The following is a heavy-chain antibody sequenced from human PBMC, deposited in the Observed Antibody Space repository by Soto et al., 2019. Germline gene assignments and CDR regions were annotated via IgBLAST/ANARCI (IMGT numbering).Heavy chain of an antibody. CDR2: INSDGSST. V-gene: IGHV3-74*01. CDR3: ARGDIVVVPAAGSGYYYYGMDV. CDR1: GFTFSSYW. Sequence: EVQLVESGGGLVQPGGSLRLSCAASGFTFSSYWMHWVRQAPGKGLVWVSRINSDGSSTSYADSVKGRFTISRDNAKNTLYLQMNSLRGEDTAVYYCARGDIVVVPAAGSGYYYYGMDVWGQGTTVTVSS. J-gene: IGHJ6*02. D-gene: IGHD2-2*01.